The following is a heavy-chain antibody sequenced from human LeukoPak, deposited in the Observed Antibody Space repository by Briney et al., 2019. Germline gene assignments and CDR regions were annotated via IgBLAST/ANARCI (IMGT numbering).Heavy chain of an antibody. J-gene: IGHJ5*02. Sequence: GGSLRLSCAASGFTFTRYGMVWVRQAPGKGLEWVSYITGHSIYTNYADSVKGRFTISRDNAKNSLYLQMNSLRAEDTAVYYCARLLRYDFWHAYSLGWFDPWGQGTLVTVSS. CDR2: ITGHSIYT. D-gene: IGHD3-3*01. CDR3: ARLLRYDFWHAYSLGWFDP. V-gene: IGHV3-21*05. CDR1: GFTFTRYG.